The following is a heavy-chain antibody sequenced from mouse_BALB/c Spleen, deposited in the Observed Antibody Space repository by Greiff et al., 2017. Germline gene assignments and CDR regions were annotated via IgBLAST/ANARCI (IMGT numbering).Heavy chain of an antibody. CDR2: ISSGGSYT. Sequence: EVKLVESGGGLVKPGGSLKLSCAASGFTFSSYAMSWVRQTPEKRLEWVATISSGGSYTYYPDSVKGRFTISRDNAKNTLYLQMSSLRSEDTAMYYCASTATRYFDVWGAGTTVTVSS. J-gene: IGHJ1*01. V-gene: IGHV5-9-3*01. D-gene: IGHD1-2*01. CDR3: ASTATRYFDV. CDR1: GFTFSSYA.